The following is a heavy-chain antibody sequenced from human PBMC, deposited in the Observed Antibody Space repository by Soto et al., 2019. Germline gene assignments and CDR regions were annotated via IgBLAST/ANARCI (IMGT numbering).Heavy chain of an antibody. V-gene: IGHV4-34*01. Sequence: PSETLSLTCAVYGGSFSGYYWTWIRQPPGTGLEWIGEINHSGSTNYNPSLKSRVTISVDTSKNQFSLKLTSVTAADTAVDYCARDKITGRFDEWGQGSLVTVSS. D-gene: IGHD2-8*02. CDR2: INHSGST. CDR3: ARDKITGRFDE. CDR1: GGSFSGYY. J-gene: IGHJ4*02.